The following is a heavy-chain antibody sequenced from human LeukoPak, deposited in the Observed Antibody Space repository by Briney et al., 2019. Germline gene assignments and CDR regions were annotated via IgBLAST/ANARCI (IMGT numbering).Heavy chain of an antibody. Sequence: ASVNVSCTASGYTFTSYGISWVRQAPGRRLERVGWIIAYTGKTNSPQKLQGRVTMTTDTSTSAAYMELRSLRSDDTAVYYCARDQKSGLRADCGGDCCYDAFDIGGQGTMVTVSS. CDR2: IIAYTGKT. J-gene: IGHJ3*02. CDR1: GYTFTSYG. V-gene: IGHV1-18*04. D-gene: IGHD2-21*02. CDR3: ARDQKSGLRADCGGDCCYDAFDI.